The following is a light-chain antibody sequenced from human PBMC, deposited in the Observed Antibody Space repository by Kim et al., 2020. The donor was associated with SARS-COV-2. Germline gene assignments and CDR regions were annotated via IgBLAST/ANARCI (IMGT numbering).Light chain of an antibody. Sequence: EIVMTQSPATLSVSPGDRATLSCRASQSVGSSLAWYQHKPGQAPRLLIYGASARATSIPARFSGSGSGTEFILTISSLQSEDFAVYYCQQYTNTPSWTFVQGTKVDIK. V-gene: IGKV3D-15*01. CDR3: QQYTNTPSWT. CDR1: QSVGSS. CDR2: GAS. J-gene: IGKJ1*01.